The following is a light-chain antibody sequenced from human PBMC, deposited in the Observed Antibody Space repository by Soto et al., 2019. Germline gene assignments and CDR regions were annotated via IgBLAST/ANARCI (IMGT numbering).Light chain of an antibody. Sequence: QPVLTQPASVSGSPGQSITISCTRTSSDVGGYNYVSWYQQHPGKAPKLMIYDVSNRPSGVSNRFSGSKSGNTASLTISGLQAEDEADYYCSSYTSSSTPVVFGGGTKVTVL. J-gene: IGLJ2*01. V-gene: IGLV2-14*01. CDR3: SSYTSSSTPVV. CDR1: SSDVGGYNY. CDR2: DVS.